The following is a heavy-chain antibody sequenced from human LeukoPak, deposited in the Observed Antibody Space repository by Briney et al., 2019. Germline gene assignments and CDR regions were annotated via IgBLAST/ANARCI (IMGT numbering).Heavy chain of an antibody. J-gene: IGHJ6*02. D-gene: IGHD1-26*01. CDR1: GFTFGGSG. Sequence: AGGSLRLSCAASGFTFGGSGMHWVRQAPGKGLEWVSFIWYDGSNKYYADSVRGRFTISRDDSRNTLYLQMNSLRVEDTAVYYCARAGGSGRGSPDPRRYYYGMDVWGQGTTVTVSS. CDR2: IWYDGSNK. CDR3: ARAGGSGRGSPDPRRYYYGMDV. V-gene: IGHV3-30*02.